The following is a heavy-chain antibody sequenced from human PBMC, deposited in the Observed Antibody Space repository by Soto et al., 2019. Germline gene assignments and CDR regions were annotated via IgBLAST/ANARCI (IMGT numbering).Heavy chain of an antibody. Sequence: SETLSLTCAVYGGSFSGYYWSWIRQPPGKGLEWIGEINHSGSTNYNPSLKSRVTISVDTSKNQFSLKLSSVTAADTAVYYCARRAVRGVITYWGQGTLVTVSS. CDR3: ARRAVRGVITY. J-gene: IGHJ4*02. V-gene: IGHV4-34*01. CDR2: INHSGST. D-gene: IGHD3-10*01. CDR1: GGSFSGYY.